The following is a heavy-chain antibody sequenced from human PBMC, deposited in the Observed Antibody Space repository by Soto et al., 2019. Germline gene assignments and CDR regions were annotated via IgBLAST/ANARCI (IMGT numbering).Heavy chain of an antibody. J-gene: IGHJ5*02. CDR1: GYSFTSYW. Sequence: GESLKISCKGSGYSFTSYWIGWVRQMPGKGLEWMGIIYPGDSDTRYSPSFQGQVTISADKSISTAYLQWSSLKASDTAMYYCARHFYYGSGSYYKISNWFDPSGQGTLVTVSS. CDR3: ARHFYYGSGSYYKISNWFDP. CDR2: IYPGDSDT. V-gene: IGHV5-51*01. D-gene: IGHD3-10*01.